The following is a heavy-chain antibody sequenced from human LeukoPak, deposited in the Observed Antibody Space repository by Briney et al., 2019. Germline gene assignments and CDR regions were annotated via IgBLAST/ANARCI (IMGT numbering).Heavy chain of an antibody. J-gene: IGHJ4*02. Sequence: GGSLRLSCSASGFTFSNYAMHWVRHAPGKGLEYVSPISSNGGSTYYADSVKGRFTISRDNSKNTLHLQMSSLRAEDTAVYYCVRGSAFGDLDSWGQGTLVTVSS. CDR2: ISSNGGST. CDR1: GFTFSNYA. V-gene: IGHV3-64D*09. CDR3: VRGSAFGDLDS. D-gene: IGHD3-10*01.